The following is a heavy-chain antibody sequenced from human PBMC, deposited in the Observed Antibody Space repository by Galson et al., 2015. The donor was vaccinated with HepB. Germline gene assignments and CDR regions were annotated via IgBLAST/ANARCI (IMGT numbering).Heavy chain of an antibody. Sequence: SLRLSCAASGFTFSSYAMHWVRQAPGKGLEYVSAISSNRGSTYYANSVKGRFTISRDNSKNTLYLQMGSLRAEDMAVYYCARGQYSSGWSLLLYYYYYGMDVWGQGTTVTVSS. J-gene: IGHJ6*02. CDR2: ISSNRGST. CDR1: GFTFSSYA. V-gene: IGHV3-64*01. CDR3: ARGQYSSGWSLLLYYYYYGMDV. D-gene: IGHD6-19*01.